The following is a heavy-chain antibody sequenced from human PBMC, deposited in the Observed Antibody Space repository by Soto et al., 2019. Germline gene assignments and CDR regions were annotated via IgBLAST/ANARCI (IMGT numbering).Heavy chain of an antibody. CDR3: ARDGGGSSSEFYFDY. Sequence: SVKVSCKASGGTFSSYAISWVRQAPGQGLEWMGGIIPIFGTANYAQKFQGRVTITADESTSTAYMELSSLRSEDTAVYYCARDGGGSSSEFYFDYWGQGSLVTVSS. V-gene: IGHV1-69*13. J-gene: IGHJ4*02. CDR1: GGTFSSYA. CDR2: IIPIFGTA. D-gene: IGHD1-26*01.